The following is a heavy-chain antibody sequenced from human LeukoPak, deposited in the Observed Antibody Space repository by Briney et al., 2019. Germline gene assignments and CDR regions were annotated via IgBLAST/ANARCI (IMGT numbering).Heavy chain of an antibody. J-gene: IGHJ4*02. CDR2: MSGSGGST. D-gene: IGHD3-10*01. V-gene: IGHV3-23*01. CDR1: GFTFSSYV. Sequence: GGSLRLSCAASGFTFSSYVMTWVRQAPGKGLEWVSGMSGSGGSTYYADSVKGRFTISRDNSKNTLYLQMNSLRAEDTAVYYCAKDLVSFYYGSGSYGYFDYWGQGTLVTVSS. CDR3: AKDLVSFYYGSGSYGYFDY.